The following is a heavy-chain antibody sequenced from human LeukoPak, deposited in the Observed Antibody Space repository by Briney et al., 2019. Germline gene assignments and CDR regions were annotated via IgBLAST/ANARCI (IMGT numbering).Heavy chain of an antibody. CDR2: TYPGDSDT. D-gene: IGHD6-6*01. J-gene: IGHJ3*02. Sequence: GESLKISCKGSGYSFTSYWIGWVRQMPGKGLEWMVITYPGDSDTRYSPSFQGQVTISADKSISTSYLQWSSLKASDTAMYYCARQRGSSSRDAFDIWGRGTMVTVSS. CDR3: ARQRGSSSRDAFDI. V-gene: IGHV5-51*01. CDR1: GYSFTSYW.